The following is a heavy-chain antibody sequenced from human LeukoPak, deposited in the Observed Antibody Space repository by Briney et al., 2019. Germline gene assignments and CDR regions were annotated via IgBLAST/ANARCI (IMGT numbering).Heavy chain of an antibody. D-gene: IGHD1-7*01. CDR3: ARAHNWKYGTFDY. CDR2: ISSSSGYI. CDR1: GFTFSSYS. J-gene: IGHJ4*02. Sequence: GSLRLSCAASGFTFSSYSMNWVRQAPGKGLEWVSSISSSSGYIYYADSVKGRFTVSRDNTKNSLYLQMNSLRAEDTAVYYCARAHNWKYGTFDYWGQGTLVTVSS. V-gene: IGHV3-21*01.